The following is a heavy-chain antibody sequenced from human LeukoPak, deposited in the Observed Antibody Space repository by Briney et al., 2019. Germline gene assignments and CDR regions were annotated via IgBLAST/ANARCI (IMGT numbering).Heavy chain of an antibody. Sequence: SETLSLTCTVSGGSISSGSYYWRWIRQPAGKGLEWIGRIYTSGSTNYNPSLKSRFTISVDTSKNQFSLKLSSVTAADTAVYYCARDKFLAFDIWGQGTMVTVSS. J-gene: IGHJ3*02. V-gene: IGHV4-61*02. CDR3: ARDKFLAFDI. CDR2: IYTSGST. CDR1: GGSISSGSYY.